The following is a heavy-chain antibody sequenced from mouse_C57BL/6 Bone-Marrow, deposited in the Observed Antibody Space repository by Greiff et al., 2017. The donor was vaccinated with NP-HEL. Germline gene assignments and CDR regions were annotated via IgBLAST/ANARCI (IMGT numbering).Heavy chain of an antibody. CDR3: TRSDWITTVVAADY. V-gene: IGHV1-5*01. CDR2: IYPGNSDT. D-gene: IGHD1-1*01. Sequence: VQLQQSGTVLARPGASVKMSCKTSGYTFTSYWMHWVKQRPGQGLEWIGAIYPGNSDTSYNQKFKGKAKLTAVTSASTAYMELSSLTNEDSAVYYCTRSDWITTVVAADYWGQGTTLTVSS. J-gene: IGHJ2*01. CDR1: GYTFTSYW.